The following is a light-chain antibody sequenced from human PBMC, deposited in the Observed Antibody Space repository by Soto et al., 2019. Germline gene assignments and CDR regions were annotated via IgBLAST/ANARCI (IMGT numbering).Light chain of an antibody. CDR2: GNN. J-gene: IGLJ1*01. V-gene: IGLV1-40*01. CDR1: SSNIGAGYD. Sequence: QLVLTQPPSVSGAPGQRVTISCTGSSSNIGAGYDVHWYQQLPGTAPKLLMYGNNNRPSGVPDRFSGSKSGTSASLAITGLQAEDEADYYCQSYDSSLSGYVFGTGTKLTVL. CDR3: QSYDSSLSGYV.